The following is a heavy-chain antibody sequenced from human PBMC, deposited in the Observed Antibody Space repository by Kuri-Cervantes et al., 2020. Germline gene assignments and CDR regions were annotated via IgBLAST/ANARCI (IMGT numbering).Heavy chain of an antibody. V-gene: IGHV1-24*01. CDR2: FDPEDGET. D-gene: IGHD6-13*01. CDR3: ARDSFEAAGTRYYYGMDV. J-gene: IGHJ6*02. Sequence: ASVKVSCKVSGYTLTELSMHWVRQAPGKGLEWMGGFDPEDGETIYAQKFQGRVTMTEDTSTDTAYMELRSLRSDDTAVYYCARDSFEAAGTRYYYGMDVWGQGTTVTVSS. CDR1: GYTLTELS.